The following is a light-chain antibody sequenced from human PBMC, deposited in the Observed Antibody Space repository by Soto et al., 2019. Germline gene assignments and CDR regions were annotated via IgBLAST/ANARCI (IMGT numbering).Light chain of an antibody. CDR2: AAS. J-gene: IGKJ4*01. CDR3: QQLSTYPST. Sequence: IQLTQSPSSLSASVGDRVTITCRASQGIGSYLAGYQQKPGEATKLMIFAASTVHSVVPSRCSGSASGTDFTLTISSQQAEYVATYYRQQLSTYPSTFGGGTKVDI. CDR1: QGIGSY. V-gene: IGKV1-9*01.